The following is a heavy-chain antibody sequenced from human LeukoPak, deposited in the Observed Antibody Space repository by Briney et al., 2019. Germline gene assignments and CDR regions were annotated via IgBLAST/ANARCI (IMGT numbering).Heavy chain of an antibody. CDR2: IYTDGST. D-gene: IGHD3-10*01. V-gene: IGHV4-4*09. CDR3: ARHFRGFEESAYDF. Sequence: PSETLSLTCTVSGGSITSYFWSWIRQPPGKRLEWMGYIYTDGSTNSNPSLKSRVTISLDTSKSQFSLNLTSVTAADTAVYYCARHFRGFEESAYDFWGQGTLVTVSS. J-gene: IGHJ4*02. CDR1: GGSITSYF.